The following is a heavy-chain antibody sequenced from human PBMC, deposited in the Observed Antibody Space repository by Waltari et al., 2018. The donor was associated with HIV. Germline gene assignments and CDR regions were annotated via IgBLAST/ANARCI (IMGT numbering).Heavy chain of an antibody. CDR3: VSSGMTTVVPGDY. CDR1: GFTFDDYA. D-gene: IGHD4-17*01. Sequence: EVQLVESGGGLVQPGRSLRLSCAASGFTFDDYAMHRFRQAPGKGLEWVSGISWNSGSIGYADSVKGRFTISRDNAKNSLYLQMNSLRAEDTALYYCVSSGMTTVVPGDYWGQGTLVTVSS. J-gene: IGHJ4*02. V-gene: IGHV3-9*01. CDR2: ISWNSGSI.